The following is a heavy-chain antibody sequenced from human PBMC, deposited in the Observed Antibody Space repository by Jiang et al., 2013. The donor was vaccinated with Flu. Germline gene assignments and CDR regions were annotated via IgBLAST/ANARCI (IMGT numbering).Heavy chain of an antibody. J-gene: IGHJ3*01. CDR1: GFSINSGYY. D-gene: IGHD3-22*01. Sequence: PGLVKPSETLSLTCDVSGFSINSGYYWGWIRQPPARGLEWIGTIYYGGDTYDNPSLKSRVTISIDTSKNQFSLKLNSVAAADTALYYCARATITMTAFDVWGQGTMVTVSS. CDR3: ARATITMTAFDV. V-gene: IGHV4-38-2*01. CDR2: IYYGGDT.